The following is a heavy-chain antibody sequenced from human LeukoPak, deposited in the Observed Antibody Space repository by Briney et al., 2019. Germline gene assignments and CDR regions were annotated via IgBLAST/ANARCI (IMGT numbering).Heavy chain of an antibody. J-gene: IGHJ4*02. CDR1: GGTFSSYA. Sequence: GASVKVPCRASGGTFSSYAISWVRQAPGQGLEWMGWISAYNGNTNYAQKLQGRVTMATDTSTSTAYMELRSLRSDDTAVYYCARVSSENAADYFDYWGQGTLVTVSS. V-gene: IGHV1-18*01. CDR2: ISAYNGNT. CDR3: ARVSSENAADYFDY. D-gene: IGHD6-13*01.